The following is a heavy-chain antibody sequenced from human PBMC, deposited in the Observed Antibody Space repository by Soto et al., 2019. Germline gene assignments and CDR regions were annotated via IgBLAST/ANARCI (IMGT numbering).Heavy chain of an antibody. CDR3: ARDEVDIVATIGPPYYYGMDV. D-gene: IGHD5-12*01. CDR1: GGTFSSYA. J-gene: IGHJ6*02. CDR2: IIPIFGTA. Sequence: SVKVSCKASGGTFSSYAISWVRQAPGQGLEWMGGIIPIFGTANYAQKFQGRVTITADESTSTAYMELSSLRSEDTAVYYCARDEVDIVATIGPPYYYGMDVWGQGTTVTVSS. V-gene: IGHV1-69*13.